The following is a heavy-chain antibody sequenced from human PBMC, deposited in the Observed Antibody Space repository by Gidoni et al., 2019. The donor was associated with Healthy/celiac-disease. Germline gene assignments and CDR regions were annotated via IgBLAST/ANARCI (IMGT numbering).Heavy chain of an antibody. J-gene: IGHJ4*02. CDR1: GGSFSGYY. CDR2: INHSGST. CDR3: ARTEFDY. Sequence: VQLQRGGAERWRPPKTRSVTCAVYGGSFSGYYWSWIRQPPGKGLEWIGEINHSGSTNYNPSLKSRVTISVDTSKNQFSLKLSSVTAADTAVYYCARTEFDYWGQGTLVTVSS. V-gene: IGHV4-34*01.